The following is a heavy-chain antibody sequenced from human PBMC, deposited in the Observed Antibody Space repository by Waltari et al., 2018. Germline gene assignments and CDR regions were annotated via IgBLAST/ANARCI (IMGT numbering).Heavy chain of an antibody. CDR3: ARAFFGVAPPGTEFDY. J-gene: IGHJ4*02. CDR2: IYYSGIN. Sequence: QLQLQESGPGLVKPSETLSLTCTVSGASITTSTYYWGWVRQPPGKGLEWIGSIYYSGINYYNTALKSRVTISVDTSKSQFSLKVNSVTAADTAVYYCARAFFGVAPPGTEFDYWGQGTLVTVSS. CDR1: GASITTSTYY. V-gene: IGHV4-39*07. D-gene: IGHD3-3*01.